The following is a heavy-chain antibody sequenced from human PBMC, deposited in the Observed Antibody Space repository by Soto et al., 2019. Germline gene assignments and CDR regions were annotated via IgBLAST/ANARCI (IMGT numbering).Heavy chain of an antibody. V-gene: IGHV3-53*01. CDR2: ISSSGTT. Sequence: PGGSLRLSCAASGFTVSSNFMSWVRQAPGKGLEWVSVISSSGTTYYADSVKGRFTISRDNSKNTLYLQVNSLRAEDTAVYYCARDDPYSSGWYGAFDIWGQGTMVTVSS. D-gene: IGHD6-19*01. J-gene: IGHJ3*02. CDR1: GFTVSSNF. CDR3: ARDDPYSSGWYGAFDI.